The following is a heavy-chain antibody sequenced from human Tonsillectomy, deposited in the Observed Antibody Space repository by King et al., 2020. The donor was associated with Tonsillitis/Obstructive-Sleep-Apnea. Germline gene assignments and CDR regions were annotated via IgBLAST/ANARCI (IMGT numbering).Heavy chain of an antibody. D-gene: IGHD3-22*01. CDR3: ARSDDSSGYYWRQFDY. CDR2: IYYSGST. J-gene: IGHJ4*02. V-gene: IGHV4-59*08. CDR1: GGSIRSYY. Sequence: QLQESGPGLVKPSETLSLTCTVSGGSIRSYYWSWIRQPPGKGLEWIGYIYYSGSTNYNPSLKSRVTISVDTSKNQFSLKLSSVTAADTAVYYCARSDDSSGYYWRQFDYWGQGTLVTVSS.